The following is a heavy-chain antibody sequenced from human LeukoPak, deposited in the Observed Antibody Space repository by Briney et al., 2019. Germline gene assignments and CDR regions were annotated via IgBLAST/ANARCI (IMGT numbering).Heavy chain of an antibody. D-gene: IGHD4/OR15-4a*01. J-gene: IGHJ6*03. CDR1: GFTYGEYS. V-gene: IGHV3-43*01. CDR2: ISWDGGST. CDR3: ARAPTIDFYYYYMDV. Sequence: PGGSLRLSCAASGFTYGEYSMHWVRHAPGKGLEWVSLISWDGGSTYYADSAKGRFTISRDNSKNSLYLQMNSLTTEDTALYYCARAPTIDFYYYYMDVWGRGTTVTVSS.